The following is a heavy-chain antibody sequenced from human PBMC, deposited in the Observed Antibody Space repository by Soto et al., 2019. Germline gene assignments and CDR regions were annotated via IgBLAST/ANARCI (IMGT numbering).Heavy chain of an antibody. J-gene: IGHJ5*02. Sequence: QVQLVQSGAEVKKPGASVKVSCKASGYTFTSHDINWMRQTTGQGLEWMGWMNPNSGHTNSAQKFQGRVHMPRDTSINTAYMELTNLRTEDTAKYYCASDMSTTWGQGTLVTVSS. CDR1: GYTFTSHD. V-gene: IGHV1-8*01. CDR3: ASDMSTT. D-gene: IGHD2-2*01. CDR2: MNPNSGHT.